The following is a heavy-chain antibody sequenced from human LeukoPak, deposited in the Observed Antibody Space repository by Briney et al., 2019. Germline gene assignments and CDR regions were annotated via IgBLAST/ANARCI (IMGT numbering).Heavy chain of an antibody. D-gene: IGHD6-25*01. Sequence: SETLSLTCAVYGGSFSGYYWSWIRQPPGKGLEWIGEINHSGSTNYNPSLKSRVTISVDTSKNQFSLKLSSVTAADTAVYYCARGRRLPTYYFDYWGQGTLVTVSS. CDR3: ARGRRLPTYYFDY. CDR1: GGSFSGYY. V-gene: IGHV4-34*01. J-gene: IGHJ4*02. CDR2: INHSGST.